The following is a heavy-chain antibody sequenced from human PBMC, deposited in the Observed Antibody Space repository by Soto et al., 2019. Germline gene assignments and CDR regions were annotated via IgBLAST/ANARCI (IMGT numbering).Heavy chain of an antibody. CDR2: VYYSGTT. D-gene: IGHD2-21*01. CDR1: GASINNNDYY. J-gene: IGHJ2*01. CDR3: ASISYLSLIWYCGP. Sequence: PSETLSLTCTVSGASINNNDYYWSWIRQTPGKGLEWIGYVYYSGTTDYIPSLKSRLSMSIDKSQNQFTLKLNSVTAADTATYYCASISYLSLIWYCGPWGRVTLVPV. V-gene: IGHV4-30-4*01.